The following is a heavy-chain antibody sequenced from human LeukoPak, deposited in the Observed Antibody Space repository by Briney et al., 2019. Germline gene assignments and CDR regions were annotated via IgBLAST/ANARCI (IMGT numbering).Heavy chain of an antibody. V-gene: IGHV4-39*02. CDR1: GDSISNHNYF. D-gene: IGHD6-19*01. Sequence: SETLSLTCTVCGDSISNHNYFWGWIRRPPGKGLEWIGSIHYIGSTYFNLSLKSRVTVSVDTSKNHFSLKLSSVTAANTGLYYCATSVYSCGWHPFFVCWGQGAPVIVSS. CDR2: IHYIGST. CDR3: ATSVYSCGWHPFFVC. J-gene: IGHJ4*02.